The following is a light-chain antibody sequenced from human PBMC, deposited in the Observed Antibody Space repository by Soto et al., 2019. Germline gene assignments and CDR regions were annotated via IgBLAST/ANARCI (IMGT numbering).Light chain of an antibody. Sequence: DIQMTQSPSSMSASVGDRVTITCRASQNIDNWLAWYQHKPGKAPHLLIYSASTLQSGVPSRFSGSGSGTDFTLTISSLQPEDFATYYCQQCNSFPITFGQGTRLEI. CDR3: QQCNSFPIT. V-gene: IGKV1-12*01. J-gene: IGKJ5*01. CDR2: SAS. CDR1: QNIDNW.